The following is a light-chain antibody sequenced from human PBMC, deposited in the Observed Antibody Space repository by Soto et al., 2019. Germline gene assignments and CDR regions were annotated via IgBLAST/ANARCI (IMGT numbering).Light chain of an antibody. CDR3: QQYNTFSAT. J-gene: IGKJ5*01. CDR2: GAS. CDR1: QNIATW. Sequence: DIQLTQSPSNLSASVGDRVTITCRASQNIATWLAWYQQTPGKAPKVLIYGASTLQSGVPLRFIGSGSGTEFTLTIRSLQPGDFATYYCQQYNTFSATFGQGTRLEMK. V-gene: IGKV1-5*01.